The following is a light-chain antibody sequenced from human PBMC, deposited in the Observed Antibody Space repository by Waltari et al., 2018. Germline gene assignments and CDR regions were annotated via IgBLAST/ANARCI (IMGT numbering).Light chain of an antibody. CDR3: SSYTSSST. Sequence: QSALTHPASVSGSPGQSITLSCTGTSSAIVGHTYVPWYQQHPGKAPKLMIYDVSKRPSGVSNRFSASKSGNTASLTISGLQAEDEADYYCSSYTSSSTFGGGTKLTVL. V-gene: IGLV2-14*01. CDR1: SSAIVGHTY. J-gene: IGLJ2*01. CDR2: DVS.